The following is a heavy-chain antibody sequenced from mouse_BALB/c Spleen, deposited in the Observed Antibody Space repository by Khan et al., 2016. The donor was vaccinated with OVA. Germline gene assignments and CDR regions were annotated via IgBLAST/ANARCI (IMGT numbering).Heavy chain of an antibody. V-gene: IGHV1S137*01. CDR2: ISTYSGNT. J-gene: IGHJ2*01. CDR1: GYTFTDYA. Sequence: QVQLQQSGPELVRPGVSVKISCKGSGYTFTDYAMYWVKQSHAKSLEWIGLISTYSGNTNYNQKFKGKATMTVDKSSSTAYMELARLTSEDPASYYCARPAYDGYYDYWGQGTTLTVSS. CDR3: ARPAYDGYYDY. D-gene: IGHD2-3*01.